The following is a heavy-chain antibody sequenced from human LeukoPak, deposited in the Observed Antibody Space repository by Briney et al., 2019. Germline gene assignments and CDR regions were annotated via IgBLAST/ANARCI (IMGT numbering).Heavy chain of an antibody. V-gene: IGHV3-66*01. CDR3: ASAHDYSWGARFDY. CDR1: GFTVSSNY. Sequence: GGSLRLSCAASGFTVSSNYMSWVRQAPGKGLEGVSLTYSAGTTYYADSVKGRFTISRDDSKNTLNLQMNDLRAEDTAVYYCASAHDYSWGARFDYWGQGAMVTVSS. CDR2: TYSAGTT. D-gene: IGHD3-16*01. J-gene: IGHJ4*02.